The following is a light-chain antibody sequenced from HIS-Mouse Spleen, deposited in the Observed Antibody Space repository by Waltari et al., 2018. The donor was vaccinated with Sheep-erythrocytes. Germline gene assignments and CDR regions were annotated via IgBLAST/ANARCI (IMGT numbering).Light chain of an antibody. CDR2: EVS. CDR1: SSDAGGYNY. V-gene: IGLV2-8*01. Sequence: QSALTQPPSASGSPGQSVTISCTGTSSDAGGYNYVSRYQQHPGKAPKLMIYEVSNPPSGVPERFTGSKSGNTASLTIAGLQAEDEADYYCCSYAGSSTLVFGGGTKLTVL. J-gene: IGLJ2*01. CDR3: CSYAGSSTLV.